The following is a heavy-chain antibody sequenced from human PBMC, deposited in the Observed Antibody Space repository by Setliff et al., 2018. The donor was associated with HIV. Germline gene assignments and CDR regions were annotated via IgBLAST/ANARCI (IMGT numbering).Heavy chain of an antibody. V-gene: IGHV3-66*01. Sequence: GGSLRLSCTTSGFIFGDYAMSWVRQAPGKGLEWVSVSYSSGSTSYAGSVKGRFTISRDNTQNTLYLQMNRLRAEDTAVYYCARDSSDYYSGAFDIWGQGTMVTVSS. CDR3: ARDSSDYYSGAFDI. D-gene: IGHD4-17*01. J-gene: IGHJ3*02. CDR2: SYSSGST. CDR1: GFIFGDYA.